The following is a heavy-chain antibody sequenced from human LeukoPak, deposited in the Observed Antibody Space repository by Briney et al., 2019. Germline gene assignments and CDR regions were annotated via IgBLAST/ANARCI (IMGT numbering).Heavy chain of an antibody. CDR2: VHLDGRT. V-gene: IGHV4-4*02. Sequence: SETLSLTCGVSGGSVSSTNWWTWIRQPPGKGLEWIGEVHLDGRTNFNPSLKSRLTMSVDLSDNHVSLKLPSVTAADTAVYYCAREGGFYRPLDYSGQGTLVTVSS. D-gene: IGHD6-25*01. CDR3: AREGGFYRPLDY. J-gene: IGHJ4*02. CDR1: GGSVSSTNW.